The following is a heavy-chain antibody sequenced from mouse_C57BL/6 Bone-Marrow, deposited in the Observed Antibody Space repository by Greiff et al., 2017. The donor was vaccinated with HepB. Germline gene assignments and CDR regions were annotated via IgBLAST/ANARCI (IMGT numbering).Heavy chain of an antibody. J-gene: IGHJ4*01. Sequence: EVQGVESGGGLVKPGGSLKLSCAASGFTFSDYGMHWVRQAPEKGLEWVAYISSGSSTIYYADTVKGRFTISRDNAKNTLFLQMTSLRSEDTAMYYCARRLTTVVATRAMDYWGQGTSVTVSS. D-gene: IGHD1-1*01. CDR3: ARRLTTVVATRAMDY. CDR1: GFTFSDYG. CDR2: ISSGSSTI. V-gene: IGHV5-17*01.